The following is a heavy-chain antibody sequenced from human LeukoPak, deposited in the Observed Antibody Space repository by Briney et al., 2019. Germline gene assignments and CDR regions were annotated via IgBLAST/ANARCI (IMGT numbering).Heavy chain of an antibody. Sequence: SETLSLTCTVSGGSISSYYWSWIRQPPGKGLEWIGYIYYSGTTNYNPSLKSRVTISVDTSKNPFSLKLSSVTAADTAVYYCARGGGRYSYGYDYWGQGTLVTVSS. CDR2: IYYSGTT. V-gene: IGHV4-59*01. J-gene: IGHJ4*02. CDR3: ARGGGRYSYGYDY. CDR1: GGSISSYY. D-gene: IGHD5-18*01.